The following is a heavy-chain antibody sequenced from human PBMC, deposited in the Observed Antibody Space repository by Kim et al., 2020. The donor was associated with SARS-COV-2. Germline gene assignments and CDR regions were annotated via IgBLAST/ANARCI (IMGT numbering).Heavy chain of an antibody. J-gene: IGHJ4*02. CDR2: GGST. CDR3: AEVLRGY. D-gene: IGHD3-3*01. Sequence: GGSTSYAQKFQGRVTMTRDTSTSTVYMELSSLRSEDTAVYYCAEVLRGYWGQGTLVTVSS. V-gene: IGHV1-46*01.